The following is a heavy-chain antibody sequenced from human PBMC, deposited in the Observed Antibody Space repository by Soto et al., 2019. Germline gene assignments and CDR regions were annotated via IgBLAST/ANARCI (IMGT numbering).Heavy chain of an antibody. V-gene: IGHV3-23*01. J-gene: IGHJ6*02. CDR1: GFTFSSYA. CDR2: ISGSGGST. CDR3: ARRQISPPTRGAVSGRGAVDV. Sequence: GGSLRLSCAASGFTFSSYAMSWVRQAPGKGLEWVSAISGSGGSTYYADSVKGRFTISRDNSKNTLYLQMNSLRAEDTAVYYCARRQISPPTRGAVSGRGAVDVWGQGTTVTVSS. D-gene: IGHD6-13*01.